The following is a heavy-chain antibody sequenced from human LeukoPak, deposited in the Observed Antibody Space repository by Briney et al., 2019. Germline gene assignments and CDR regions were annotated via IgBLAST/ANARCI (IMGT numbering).Heavy chain of an antibody. CDR1: GFTFSSYA. J-gene: IGHJ4*02. D-gene: IGHD3-22*01. CDR2: ISGSGGST. Sequence: GGSLRLSCTTSGFTFSSYAMSWVRQAPGKGLEWVSAISGSGGSTYYADSVKGRFTISRDNSKNTLYLQMNSLRAEDTAVYYCAKETYYYDSSREIDYWGQGTLVTVSS. V-gene: IGHV3-23*01. CDR3: AKETYYYDSSREIDY.